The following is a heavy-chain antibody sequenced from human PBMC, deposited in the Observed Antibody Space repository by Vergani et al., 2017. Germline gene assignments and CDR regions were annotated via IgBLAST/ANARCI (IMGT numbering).Heavy chain of an antibody. D-gene: IGHD2-15*01. V-gene: IGHV3-11*04. CDR1: GFTFSDYY. CDR3: ATAGAAYCRGASCYDFFEY. CDR2: VSTGTKSQ. J-gene: IGHJ4*02. Sequence: QVQLVESGGGLVKPGGSLRLSCAASGFTFSDYYMNWVRQAPGKGLEWVSFVSTGTKSQSYAESVKGRFTISRDNSKNTLYLQMNRLRPEDTAVYYCATAGAAYCRGASCYDFFEYWGQGTLVTVAS.